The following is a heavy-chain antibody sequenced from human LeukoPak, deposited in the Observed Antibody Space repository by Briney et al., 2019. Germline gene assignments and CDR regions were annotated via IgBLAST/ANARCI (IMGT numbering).Heavy chain of an antibody. CDR3: VCYDSSGSSFDY. CDR2: LYSGGST. J-gene: IGHJ4*02. Sequence: PGGSLRLSCAASGFTFSSYAMSWVRPAPGQGLEWVSVLYSGGSTYYADSVKGRFTISRDNSKNTLYLQMNSLRAEDTAVYYCVCYDSSGSSFDYWGQGTLVTVSS. V-gene: IGHV3-53*01. CDR1: GFTFSSYA. D-gene: IGHD3-22*01.